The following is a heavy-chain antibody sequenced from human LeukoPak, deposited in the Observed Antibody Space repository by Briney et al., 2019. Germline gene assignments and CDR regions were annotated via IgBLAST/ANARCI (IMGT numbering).Heavy chain of an antibody. Sequence: GASVKVSCKASGGTFSSYAISWVRQAPGQGLERMGGIIPIFGTANYAQKFQGRVTITADKSTSTAYMELSSLRSEDTAVYYCARDVVVPAALDYWGQGTLVTVSS. CDR2: IIPIFGTA. CDR3: ARDVVVPAALDY. J-gene: IGHJ4*02. CDR1: GGTFSSYA. V-gene: IGHV1-69*06. D-gene: IGHD2-2*01.